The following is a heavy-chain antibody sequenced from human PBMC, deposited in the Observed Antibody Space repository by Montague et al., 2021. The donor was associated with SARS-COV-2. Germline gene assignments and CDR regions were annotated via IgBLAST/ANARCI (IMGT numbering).Heavy chain of an antibody. Sequence: SETLSLTCLVSGGTISTDNLYWYWAWIRQPPGKGLEWIGCIFHNGYSYSNPSLNTRFTISIDTPRNHFSLSLTSVTAPDTAVYYCARRVSNLRAAVDYFDYWGQGTPVTVSS. J-gene: IGHJ4*02. V-gene: IGHV4-39*01. D-gene: IGHD5/OR15-5a*01. CDR2: IFHNGYS. CDR3: ARRVSNLRAAVDYFDY. CDR1: GGTISTDNLYWY.